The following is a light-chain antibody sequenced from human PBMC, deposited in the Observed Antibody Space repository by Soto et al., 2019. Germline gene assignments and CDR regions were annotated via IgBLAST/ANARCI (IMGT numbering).Light chain of an antibody. CDR3: QRRGNWPPFT. V-gene: IGKV3-11*01. CDR2: NAS. J-gene: IGKJ2*01. Sequence: EIVLTQSPATLSLSPGERATLSCRASQSVSTYLAWYQQKPGQAPRLLIYNASNRATGIPPRFSGSGSGTDFTLTISSLEPEDFAVYYWQRRGNWPPFTFAQGTKLAIK. CDR1: QSVSTY.